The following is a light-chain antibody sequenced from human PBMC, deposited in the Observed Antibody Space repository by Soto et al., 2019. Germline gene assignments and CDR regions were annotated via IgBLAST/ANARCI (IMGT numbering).Light chain of an antibody. CDR1: QSVSSSY. CDR2: GAS. J-gene: IGKJ1*01. V-gene: IGKV3-20*01. Sequence: EIVLTQSPGTLSLSPGERATLSCRASQSVSSSYLAWYQQKPGQAPRLLIYGASSRATGIPDRFSGSGSGTDFTLTISSLEPEDFAVYYCQQYGSSPPWTFGQGTKVEIQ. CDR3: QQYGSSPPWT.